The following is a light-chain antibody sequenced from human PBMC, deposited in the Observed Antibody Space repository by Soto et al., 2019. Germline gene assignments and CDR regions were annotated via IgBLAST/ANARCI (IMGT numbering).Light chain of an antibody. Sequence: QSVLTQPPSVSAAPGQKVTISCSGTSSNIGNNYVSWYQHLPGTAPKLLIYDNNQRPSGIPDRFSGSKSGTSATLDITGLQTGDEADYYCGAWDSSLSAGMFGGGTKVTVL. V-gene: IGLV1-51*01. CDR3: GAWDSSLSAGM. CDR1: SSNIGNNY. CDR2: DNN. J-gene: IGLJ3*02.